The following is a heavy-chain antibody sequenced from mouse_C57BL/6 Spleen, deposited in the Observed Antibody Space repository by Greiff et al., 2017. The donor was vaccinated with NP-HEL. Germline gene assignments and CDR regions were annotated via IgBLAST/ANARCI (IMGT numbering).Heavy chain of an antibody. CDR1: GYTFTSYW. V-gene: IGHV1-52*01. Sequence: QVQLQQPGAELVRPGSSVKLSCKASGYTFTSYWMHWVKQRPIQGLEWIGNIDPSDSDTHYNQKFKDKATLTVDKSSSTAYMQLSSLTSEDSAVYYCAREGFYYYGSSYRYYAMDYWGQGTSVTVSS. CDR2: IDPSDSDT. J-gene: IGHJ4*01. D-gene: IGHD1-1*01. CDR3: AREGFYYYGSSYRYYAMDY.